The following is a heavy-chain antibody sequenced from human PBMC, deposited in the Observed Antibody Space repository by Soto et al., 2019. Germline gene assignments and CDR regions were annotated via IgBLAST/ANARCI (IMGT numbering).Heavy chain of an antibody. CDR1: GFTFSSYS. Sequence: EVQLVESGGGLVKPGGSLRLSCAASGFTFSSYSMNWVRQAPGKGLEWVSSISSRTNYMYYADSVKGRFTISRDDAKNSLYLQMHSLRAEDTAVYYCARMGSVTTFSWSDYYYGMDVWGQGTTVTVSS. J-gene: IGHJ6*02. D-gene: IGHD4-17*01. CDR3: ARMGSVTTFSWSDYYYGMDV. V-gene: IGHV3-21*01. CDR2: ISSRTNYM.